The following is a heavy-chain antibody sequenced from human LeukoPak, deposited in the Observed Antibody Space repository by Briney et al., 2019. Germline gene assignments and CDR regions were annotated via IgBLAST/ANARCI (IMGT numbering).Heavy chain of an antibody. CDR3: ARVSGAYEFDY. CDR1: GVTVSRNY. CDR2: IYSGGST. V-gene: IGHV3-53*01. J-gene: IGHJ4*02. D-gene: IGHD5-12*01. Sequence: PGGSLRLSCAASGVTVSRNYMSWVRPAPGKGLEWVSVIYSGGSTYYAGSVRGRFTISRDNSKNTLYLQMNTLRAEDTAVYYCARVSGAYEFDYWGQGTLVTVSS.